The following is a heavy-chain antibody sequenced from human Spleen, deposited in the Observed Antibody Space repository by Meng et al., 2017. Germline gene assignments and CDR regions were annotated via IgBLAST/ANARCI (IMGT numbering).Heavy chain of an antibody. V-gene: IGHV2-70*20. CDR2: IDWDDDK. CDR1: GFSLSTSGMC. Sequence: SGPTLVKPTQTLTLTCTFSGFSLSTSGMCVSWVRQPPGKALEWLALIDWDDDKYYSTPLKTRLTISKDTSKNQVVLTMTNMDPVDTATYYCARIRHGSGRVFDSYYYGMDVWGQGTTVTVSS. CDR3: ARIRHGSGRVFDSYYYGMDV. J-gene: IGHJ6*02. D-gene: IGHD3-10*01.